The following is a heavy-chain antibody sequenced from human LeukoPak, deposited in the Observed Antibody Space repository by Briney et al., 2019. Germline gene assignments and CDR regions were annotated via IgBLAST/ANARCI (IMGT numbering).Heavy chain of an antibody. D-gene: IGHD3-9*01. CDR2: IKSKTDGGTT. V-gene: IGHV3-15*01. Sequence: PGGSLRLSCAASGFTFSNAWMSWVRQAPGKGLEWVGRIKSKTDGGTTDYAAPVKGRFTISRDDSKNTLYLQMNSLKTEDTAVYYRTTDVLRYFDWLNDYWGQGTLVTVSS. J-gene: IGHJ4*02. CDR1: GFTFSNAW. CDR3: TTDVLRYFDWLNDY.